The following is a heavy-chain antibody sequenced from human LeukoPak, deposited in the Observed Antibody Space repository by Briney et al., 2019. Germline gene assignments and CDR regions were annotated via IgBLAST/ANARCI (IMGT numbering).Heavy chain of an antibody. Sequence: GGSLRLSCAASGFTFSRHWMSWVRQAPGKGLEWVANIKQDGSEKYYVDSVKGRFTISRDNAKNSLYLQMNSLRAEDTAVYYCAKANSYTWWGQGTLVTVSS. CDR1: GFTFSRHW. CDR2: IKQDGSEK. CDR3: AKANSYTW. J-gene: IGHJ4*02. D-gene: IGHD1-26*01. V-gene: IGHV3-7*03.